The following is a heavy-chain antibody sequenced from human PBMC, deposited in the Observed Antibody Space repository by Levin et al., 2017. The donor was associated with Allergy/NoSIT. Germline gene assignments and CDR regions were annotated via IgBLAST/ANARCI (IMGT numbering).Heavy chain of an antibody. CDR1: GYSFTSYW. CDR2: IYPGDSDT. D-gene: IGHD1-7*01. Sequence: GESLKISCKGSGYSFTSYWIGWVRQIPGKGLEWMGIIYPGDSDTRYSPSFQGQVTISADKSISTAYLQWSSLKASDTAMYYCARQFFRKAGGNYYFDYWGQGTLVTVSS. V-gene: IGHV5-51*01. CDR3: ARQFFRKAGGNYYFDY. J-gene: IGHJ4*02.